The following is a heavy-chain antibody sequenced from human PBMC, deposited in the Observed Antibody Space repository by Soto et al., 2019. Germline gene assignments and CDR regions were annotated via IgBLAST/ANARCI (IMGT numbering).Heavy chain of an antibody. CDR1: GGSVSSGSYY. D-gene: IGHD3-22*01. V-gene: IGHV4-61*01. J-gene: IGHJ4*02. CDR3: ASYYDSSGYYYSDY. Sequence: QVQLQESGPGLVKPSETLSLTCTVSGGSVSSGSYYWSWIRQPPGKGLEWIGYIYYSGSTNYNPSLKSRVTISVDTSKNQFSLKLSSVTAADTVVYYCASYYDSSGYYYSDYWGQGTLVTVSS. CDR2: IYYSGST.